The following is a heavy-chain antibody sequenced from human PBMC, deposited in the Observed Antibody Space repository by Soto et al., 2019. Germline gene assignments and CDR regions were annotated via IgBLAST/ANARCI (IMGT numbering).Heavy chain of an antibody. CDR2: IYSGGST. CDR1: GFTVSSNY. Sequence: PGGSLRLSCAASGFTVSSNYMSWVRQTPGKGLEWVSVIYSGGSTYYADSVKGRFTISRDNSKNTLYLQMNSLRAEDTAVYYCARYVGYDAQRFLEWSSDTFDIWGQGTMVTVSS. J-gene: IGHJ3*02. CDR3: ARYVGYDAQRFLEWSSDTFDI. D-gene: IGHD3-3*01. V-gene: IGHV3-66*01.